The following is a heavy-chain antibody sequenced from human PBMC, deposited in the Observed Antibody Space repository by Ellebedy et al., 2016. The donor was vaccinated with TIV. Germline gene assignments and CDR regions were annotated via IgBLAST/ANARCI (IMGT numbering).Heavy chain of an antibody. CDR3: ARDEGGSGSLSY. V-gene: IGHV4-31*03. CDR1: GGSISSGAFY. D-gene: IGHD3-10*01. J-gene: IGHJ4*02. Sequence: MPSETLSLTCTVSGGSISSGAFYWTWIRQQPGKGVEWIGNIYYSGSTYYRPSLKTRVTISLDTSNNQFSLRLNSVTAADTAVYYCARDEGGSGSLSYWGQGSLVTVSS. CDR2: IYYSGST.